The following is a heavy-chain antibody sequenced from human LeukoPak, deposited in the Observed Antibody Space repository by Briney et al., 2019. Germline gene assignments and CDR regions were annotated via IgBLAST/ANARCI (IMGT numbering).Heavy chain of an antibody. CDR1: GGSFSDYS. CDR2: IYNNGRT. Sequence: PSETLSLTCAVFGGSFSDYSWTWIRQPPGKGLEWIGYIYNNGRTYYNPSLKSRVTISVDTSKNLFSLKVSSVTAADAAVYYCARGRSSSWSSFDYWGQGTLVTVSS. J-gene: IGHJ4*02. V-gene: IGHV4-4*09. D-gene: IGHD6-13*01. CDR3: ARGRSSSWSSFDY.